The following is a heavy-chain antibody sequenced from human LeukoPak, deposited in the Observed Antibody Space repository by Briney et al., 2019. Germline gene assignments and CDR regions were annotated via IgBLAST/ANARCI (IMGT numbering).Heavy chain of an antibody. J-gene: IGHJ4*02. V-gene: IGHV1-2*02. CDR3: ARRITMVRGVNADY. Sequence: ASVKVSCKASGYTFTDYYMHWVRQAPGQGLEWMGWINPNSGGTNYAQKFQGRVTMTRDTSISTAYMELSRLRSDDTAVYYCARRITMVRGVNADYWGQGTLVTVSS. D-gene: IGHD3-10*01. CDR1: GYTFTDYY. CDR2: INPNSGGT.